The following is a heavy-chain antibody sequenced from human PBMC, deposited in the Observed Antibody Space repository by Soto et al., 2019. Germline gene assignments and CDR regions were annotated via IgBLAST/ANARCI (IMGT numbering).Heavy chain of an antibody. Sequence: ASVKVSCKASGGTFSTYTIIWVRQAPGQGLEWMGWISAHNGNKKYAQKLQGRVTMTTDTSTSTAYMELRSLRSDDTAVYYCAREPNYFDYWGQGTLVTGSS. CDR1: GGTFSTYT. CDR3: AREPNYFDY. CDR2: ISAHNGNK. V-gene: IGHV1-18*01. J-gene: IGHJ4*02.